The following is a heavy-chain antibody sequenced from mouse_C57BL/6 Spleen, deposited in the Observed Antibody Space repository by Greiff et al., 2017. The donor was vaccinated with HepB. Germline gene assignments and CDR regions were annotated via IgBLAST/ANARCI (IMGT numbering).Heavy chain of an antibody. Sequence: VKLVESGAELARPGASVKMSCKASGYTFTSYTMHWVKQRPGQGLEWIGYINPSSGYTKYNQKFKDKATLTADKSSSTAYMQLSSLTSEDSAVYYCAREGGSAWFAYWGQGTLVTVSA. V-gene: IGHV1-4*01. CDR1: GYTFTSYT. J-gene: IGHJ3*01. CDR3: AREGGSAWFAY. CDR2: INPSSGYT. D-gene: IGHD1-1*01.